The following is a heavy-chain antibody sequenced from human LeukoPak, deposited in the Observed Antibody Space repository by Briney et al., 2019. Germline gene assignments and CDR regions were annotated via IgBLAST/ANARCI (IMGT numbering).Heavy chain of an antibody. V-gene: IGHV3-15*01. CDR2: IKSKTDGGTT. Sequence: PGGSLRLSCAASGFTFSNAWMSWVRQAPGKGLEWVGRIKSKTDGGTTDYAAPVKGRFTISRDDSKNTLYLQMNSLKTEDTAVYYCTTGGLVGATLDDAFDIWGQGTMVTASS. CDR3: TTGGLVGATLDDAFDI. CDR1: GFTFSNAW. D-gene: IGHD1-26*01. J-gene: IGHJ3*02.